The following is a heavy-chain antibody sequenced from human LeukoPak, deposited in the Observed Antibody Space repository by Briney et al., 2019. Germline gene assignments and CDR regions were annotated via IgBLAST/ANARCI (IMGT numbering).Heavy chain of an antibody. CDR1: GFTFSSYA. CDR2: ISYDGSNK. Sequence: GGSLRLSCAASGFTFSSYAMHWVRQAPGKGLEWVAVISYDGSNKYYADSVKGRFTISRDNSKNTLYLRMNSLRAEDTAVYYCARDDYTSYYFDYWGQGTLVTVSS. J-gene: IGHJ4*02. D-gene: IGHD4-11*01. V-gene: IGHV3-30*04. CDR3: ARDDYTSYYFDY.